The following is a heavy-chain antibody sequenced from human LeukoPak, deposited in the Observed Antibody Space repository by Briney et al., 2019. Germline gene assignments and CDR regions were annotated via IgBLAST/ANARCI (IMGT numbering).Heavy chain of an antibody. D-gene: IGHD3-22*01. CDR3: ARVYYYDTRGPNAFDI. V-gene: IGHV1-46*01. Sequence: ASVEVSCKASGYTFSDYYMHWVRQAPGQGLEWMGKINPSGGATSYAQRFQGRVTVTSDTSTSTVSMELSSLRSEDTALYYCARVYYYDTRGPNAFDIWGQGTMVTVSS. CDR2: INPSGGAT. J-gene: IGHJ3*02. CDR1: GYTFSDYY.